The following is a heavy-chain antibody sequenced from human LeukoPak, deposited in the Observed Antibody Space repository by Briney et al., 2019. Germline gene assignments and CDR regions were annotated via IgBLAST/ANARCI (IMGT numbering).Heavy chain of an antibody. CDR1: GFTFSSYG. CDR3: AKALRSGPNI. D-gene: IGHD5-12*01. V-gene: IGHV3-30*02. J-gene: IGHJ3*02. Sequence: GGSLRLSCAASGFTFSSYGMHWVRPAPGKGREWVAFIRYDGSNKYYADSVKGRFTISRDNSKNTLYLQMNSLRAEDTAVYYCAKALRSGPNIWGQGTMVTVSS. CDR2: IRYDGSNK.